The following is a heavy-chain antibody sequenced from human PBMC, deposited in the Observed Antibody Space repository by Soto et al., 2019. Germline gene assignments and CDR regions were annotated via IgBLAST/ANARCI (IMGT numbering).Heavy chain of an antibody. V-gene: IGHV3-21*01. D-gene: IGHD3-10*01. CDR2: ISSSGSYI. CDR3: ARPLEVRDAFDI. Sequence: GGSLRLSCAASGFTFSSYSMNWVRQAPGKGLKWVSSISSSGSYIYYADSVKGRFTISRDNAKNSLYLQMNSLRAEDTAVYYCARPLEVRDAFDIWGQGTVVTVSS. CDR1: GFTFSSYS. J-gene: IGHJ3*02.